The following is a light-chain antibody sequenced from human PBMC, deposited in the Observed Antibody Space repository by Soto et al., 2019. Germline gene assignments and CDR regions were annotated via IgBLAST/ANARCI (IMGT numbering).Light chain of an antibody. CDR3: SSYTSSSTSCF. J-gene: IGLJ1*01. V-gene: IGLV2-14*01. CDR1: SSDVGGYNY. Sequence: QSALTQPASVSGSPGQSITISCTGTSSDVGGYNYVSWYQQHPGKAPKLMIYDVSNRPSGLSNRFSGSKSGNTASLTISGLQAEDEADYYCSSYTSSSTSCFFGTGTKLTVL. CDR2: DVS.